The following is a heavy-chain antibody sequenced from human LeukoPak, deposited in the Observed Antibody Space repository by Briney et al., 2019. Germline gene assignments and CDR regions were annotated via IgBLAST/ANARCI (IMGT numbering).Heavy chain of an antibody. J-gene: IGHJ2*01. Sequence: ASVKVSCKASGYTFTGYYMHWVRQAPGQGLEWMGWINPNTDGTSYAQKFQGRVTLTRDTSISTAYMELARLRSDDTAVYYCARDLASCGGDCLNWYFDLWGRGTLVTVSS. CDR1: GYTFTGYY. D-gene: IGHD2-21*01. V-gene: IGHV1-2*02. CDR3: ARDLASCGGDCLNWYFDL. CDR2: INPNTDGT.